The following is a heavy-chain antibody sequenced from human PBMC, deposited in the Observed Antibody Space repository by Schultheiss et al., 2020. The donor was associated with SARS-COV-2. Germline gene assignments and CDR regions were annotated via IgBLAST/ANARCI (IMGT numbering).Heavy chain of an antibody. CDR3: ARSSSWTYYYYYGMDV. V-gene: IGHV4-34*01. Sequence: SETLSLTCTVSGGSISAYFWSWIRQPPGKGLEWIGEINHSGSTNYNPSLKSRVTISVDTSKNQFSLKLSSVTAADTAVYYCARSSSWTYYYYYGMDVWGQGTTVTVSS. D-gene: IGHD6-13*01. CDR1: GGSISAYF. CDR2: INHSGST. J-gene: IGHJ6*02.